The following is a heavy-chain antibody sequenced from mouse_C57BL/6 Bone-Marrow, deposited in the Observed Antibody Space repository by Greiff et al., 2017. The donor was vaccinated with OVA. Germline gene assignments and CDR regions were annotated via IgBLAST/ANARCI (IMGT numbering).Heavy chain of an antibody. CDR3: ASRTGNEFAY. J-gene: IGHJ3*01. D-gene: IGHD4-1*01. CDR2: ISDGGSYT. V-gene: IGHV5-4*03. CDR1: GFTFSSYA. Sequence: EVQRVESGGGLVKPGGSLKLSCAASGFTFSSYAMSWVRQTPEKRLEWVATISDGGSYTYYPDNVKGRFTISRDNAKNNLYLQMSHLKSEDTAMYYCASRTGNEFAYWGQGTLVTVSA.